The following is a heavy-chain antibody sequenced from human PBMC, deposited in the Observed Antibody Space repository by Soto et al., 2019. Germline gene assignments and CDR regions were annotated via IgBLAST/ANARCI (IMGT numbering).Heavy chain of an antibody. CDR2: FSATSENT. Sequence: EVQLLESGGGLVQPGGSVRLSCVGSGFFFSSYTMTWVRQAPGKGLEWVSSFSATSENTYYADSVRGRFTISRDNSKNTLFLQMNSLTAEDTAMYYCAKARDQQWVRLPFDYWGQGILVIVSS. V-gene: IGHV3-23*01. D-gene: IGHD6-19*01. CDR1: GFFFSSYT. J-gene: IGHJ4*02. CDR3: AKARDQQWVRLPFDY.